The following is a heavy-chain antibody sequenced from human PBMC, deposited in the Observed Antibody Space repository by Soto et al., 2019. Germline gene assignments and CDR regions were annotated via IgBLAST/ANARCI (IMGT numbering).Heavy chain of an antibody. CDR3: AREYSDGWFDP. J-gene: IGHJ5*02. V-gene: IGHV3-30-3*01. CDR1: GFNFSIYA. CDR2: ISYDGSNK. D-gene: IGHD2-21*01. Sequence: QVQLVESGGGVVQPGRSLRLSCAASGFNFSIYAMHWVRQAPGKGLEWVAVISYDGSNKYYADSVKGRFNISRDNSKNTVYLQMNSLRAEDTAVYYCAREYSDGWFDPWGQGTLVTVSS.